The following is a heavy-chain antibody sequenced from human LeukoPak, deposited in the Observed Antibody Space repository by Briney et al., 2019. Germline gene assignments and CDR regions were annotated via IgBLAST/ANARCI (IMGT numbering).Heavy chain of an antibody. CDR1: GGSFSGYY. CDR3: ARGQKYRNGYTVTELGSGYFDY. J-gene: IGHJ4*02. V-gene: IGHV4-59*10. D-gene: IGHD5-18*01. CDR2: IYTSGTT. Sequence: SETLSLTCAVYGGSFSGYYWSWIRQPAGKGLEWIGHIYTSGTTNYNPSLKSRVTISVDTSKNQFSLTLSSVTAADTAVYYCARGQKYRNGYTVTELGSGYFDYWGQGTLVTVSS.